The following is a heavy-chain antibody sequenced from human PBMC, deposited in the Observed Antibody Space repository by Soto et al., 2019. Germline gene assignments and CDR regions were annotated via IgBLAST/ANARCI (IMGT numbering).Heavy chain of an antibody. CDR3: ARDRGYSSSWGGYYYYGMDV. Sequence: QTLSLTCVISGEGVSCNSAAWNWIRQSPSRGLEWLGRTYYRSKWYNDYAVSVKSRITINPDTSKNQFSLQLNSVTPEDTAVYYCARDRGYSSSWGGYYYYGMDVWGQGTTVTVSS. D-gene: IGHD6-13*01. CDR2: TYYRSKWYN. CDR1: GEGVSCNSAA. J-gene: IGHJ6*02. V-gene: IGHV6-1*01.